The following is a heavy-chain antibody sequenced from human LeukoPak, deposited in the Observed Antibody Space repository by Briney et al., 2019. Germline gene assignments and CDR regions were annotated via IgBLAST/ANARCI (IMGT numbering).Heavy chain of an antibody. CDR2: IYYSGST. J-gene: IGHJ6*03. Sequence: PSETLSLTCTVSGGSISSSSYYWGWIRQPPGKGLEWIGSIYYSGSTYYNPSLKSRVTISVDTSKNQFSLKLSSVTAADTAVYYCARGPRYNWNYGWYMDVWGKGTTVTVSS. CDR1: GGSISSSSYY. CDR3: ARGPRYNWNYGWYMDV. D-gene: IGHD1-7*01. V-gene: IGHV4-39*07.